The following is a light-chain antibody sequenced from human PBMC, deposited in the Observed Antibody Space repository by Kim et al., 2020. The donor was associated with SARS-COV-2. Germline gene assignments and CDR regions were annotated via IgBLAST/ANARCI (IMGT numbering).Light chain of an antibody. CDR1: QSVSSN. CDR3: QQYSHWPLT. J-gene: IGKJ4*01. V-gene: IGKV3-15*01. Sequence: EIVMTQSPATLSMSPGERATLSCRASQSVSSNLAWYQQKLGQAPRLLIYGASTRATGIPGRFSGSGSGTEFTLTISSLQSEDFAVYYCQQYSHWPLTFGGGTKLEI. CDR2: GAS.